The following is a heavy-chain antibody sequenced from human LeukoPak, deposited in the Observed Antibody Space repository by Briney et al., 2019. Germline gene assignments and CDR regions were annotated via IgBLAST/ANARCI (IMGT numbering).Heavy chain of an antibody. CDR2: IYYSGST. CDR1: GGSISSSSYY. J-gene: IGHJ6*02. D-gene: IGHD3-10*01. Sequence: SETLSLTCTVSGGSISSSSYYWGWIRQPPGKGLEWIGSIYYSGSTYYNPSLKSRVTISVDTSKNQFSLKLSSVTAADTAVYYCARDLNYGYYAMDVWGQGTTVTVSS. V-gene: IGHV4-39*07. CDR3: ARDLNYGYYAMDV.